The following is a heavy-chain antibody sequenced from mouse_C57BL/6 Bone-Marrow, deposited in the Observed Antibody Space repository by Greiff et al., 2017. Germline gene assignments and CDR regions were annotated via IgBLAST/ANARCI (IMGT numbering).Heavy chain of an antibody. CDR1: GYPFTSYN. J-gene: IGHJ1*03. Sequence: QVQLQQSGAELVRPGASVKMSCKASGYPFTSYNMPWVKQTPRQGLEWIGAIYPGNGDTSYNQKFKGKATLTVDKSSSTAYMQLSSLTSEDSAVYFCARDGDYGSSNWYFDVWGTGTTVTVSS. CDR3: ARDGDYGSSNWYFDV. CDR2: IYPGNGDT. V-gene: IGHV1-12*01. D-gene: IGHD1-1*01.